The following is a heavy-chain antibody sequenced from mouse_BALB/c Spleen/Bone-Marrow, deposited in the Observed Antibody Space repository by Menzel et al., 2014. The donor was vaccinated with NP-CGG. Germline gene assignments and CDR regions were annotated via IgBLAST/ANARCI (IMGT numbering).Heavy chain of an antibody. CDR3: ARPDGNYESYFDY. CDR2: IYPGDGST. D-gene: IGHD2-1*01. J-gene: IGHJ2*01. V-gene: IGHV1S56*01. Sequence: QVQLQQSGPELVKPGASVKMSCKASGYTFTSCYIHWVKQSPGQGLEWIGWIYPGDGSTEYNEKFKGKTTLTAEKSSSTAYMLLSSLTSEDSAIYFCARPDGNYESYFDYWGQGTTLAVSS. CDR1: GYTFTSCY.